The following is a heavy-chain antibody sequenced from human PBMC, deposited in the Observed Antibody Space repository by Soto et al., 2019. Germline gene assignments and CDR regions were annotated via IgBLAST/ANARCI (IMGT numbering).Heavy chain of an antibody. CDR2: ISSSSSYI. V-gene: IGHV3-21*01. CDR3: ARDLALMDPYYDFWSGPDRGY. CDR1: GFTFSSYS. D-gene: IGHD3-3*01. J-gene: IGHJ4*02. Sequence: GGSLRLSCAASGFTFSSYSMNWVRQAPGKGLEWVSSISSSSSYIYYADSVKGRFTISRDNAKNSLYLQMNSLRAEDTAVYYCARDLALMDPYYDFWSGPDRGYWGQGTLVTVSS.